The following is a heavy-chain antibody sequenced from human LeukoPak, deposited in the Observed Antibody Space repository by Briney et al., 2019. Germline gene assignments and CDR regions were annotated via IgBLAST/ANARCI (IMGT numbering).Heavy chain of an antibody. CDR2: IIPIFGTA. J-gene: IGHJ4*02. CDR1: GGTFSSYA. CDR3: ARETYYYDSSGYPLGYYFDY. Sequence: GSSVKVSCKASGGTFSSYAISWVRQAPGQGLEWMGGIIPIFGTANYAQKFQGRVTITADESTSTAYMELSSLRSEDTAVYYCARETYYYDSSGYPLGYYFDYWGQGTLVTVSS. D-gene: IGHD3-22*01. V-gene: IGHV1-69*01.